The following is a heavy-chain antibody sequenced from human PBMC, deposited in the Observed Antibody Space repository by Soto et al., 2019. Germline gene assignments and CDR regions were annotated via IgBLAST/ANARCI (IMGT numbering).Heavy chain of an antibody. CDR1: GVTFRSYG. J-gene: IGHJ4*02. V-gene: IGHV3-30*18. CDR3: AKEKPHGGSWYVFDY. D-gene: IGHD6-13*01. CDR2: MSYDGSDN. Sequence: QVQLVESGGGVVQPGRSLGLSCAASGVTFRSYGMHWVRQAPGEGLEWVAFMSYDGSDNFYADSVKGRFTISRDNSKNTLHLQMNSLRAEDTAVYYCAKEKPHGGSWYVFDYWGQGTLVTVSS.